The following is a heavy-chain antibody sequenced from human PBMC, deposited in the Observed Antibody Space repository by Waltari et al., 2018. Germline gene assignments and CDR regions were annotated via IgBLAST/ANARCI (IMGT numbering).Heavy chain of an antibody. CDR1: GGTFSSYA. Sequence: QVQLVQSGAEVKKPGYSVKVSCKASGGTFSSYAISWVRQAPGQGLEWMGGVIPIFGTANYAQKFQGRVTITADESTSTAYMELSSLRSEDTAVYYCARDRGIMATMGTWFAPWGQGTLVTVSS. V-gene: IGHV1-69*12. D-gene: IGHD5-12*01. CDR2: VIPIFGTA. CDR3: ARDRGIMATMGTWFAP. J-gene: IGHJ5*02.